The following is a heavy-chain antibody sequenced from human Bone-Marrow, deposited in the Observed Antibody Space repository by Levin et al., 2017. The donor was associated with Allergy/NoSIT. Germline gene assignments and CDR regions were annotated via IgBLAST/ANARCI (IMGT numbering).Heavy chain of an antibody. D-gene: IGHD2-15*01. CDR2: ISDDGSNE. V-gene: IGHV3-30*18. J-gene: IGHJ6*03. CDR1: GFTFSNYV. Sequence: GESLKISCGASGFTFSNYVMHWVRQAPGKGLEWVADISDDGSNEHYADSVKGRFTISRDRSKNTLYLQMNSLRAEDTAVYYCAKEGYCSGGSCYPRYYYYYMDGWGKGTTVTVSS. CDR3: AKEGYCSGGSCYPRYYYYYMDG.